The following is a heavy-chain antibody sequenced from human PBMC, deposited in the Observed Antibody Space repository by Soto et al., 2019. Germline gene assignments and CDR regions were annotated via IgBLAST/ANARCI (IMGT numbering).Heavy chain of an antibody. Sequence: ESGGGVVQPGRSLRLSCAASGFTFSSYAMHWVRQAPGKGLEWVAVMSYDGSKIYYADSVKGRFTISRDNSKNTMYLQMISLKVEDTAVYCCARSVNIAVAGTGIDYWGQGTLVTVSS. CDR2: MSYDGSKI. CDR3: ARSVNIAVAGTGIDY. CDR1: GFTFSSYA. V-gene: IGHV3-30-3*01. J-gene: IGHJ4*02. D-gene: IGHD6-19*01.